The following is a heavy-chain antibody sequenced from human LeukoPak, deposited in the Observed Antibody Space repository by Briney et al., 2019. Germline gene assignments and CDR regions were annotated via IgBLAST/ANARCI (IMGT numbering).Heavy chain of an antibody. J-gene: IGHJ5*02. CDR2: VNIRTGHP. CDR1: GYTFDNYD. Sequence: ASVKVSCKASGYTFDNYDMNWVRQAPGQGPEWMGWVNIRTGHPTYVQGFTGRFVFSLDTSVSTAYLQISSLKVEDTAVYYCARVGKGATTGRWIWFDPWGQGTLVTVSS. D-gene: IGHD1-26*01. V-gene: IGHV7-4-1*02. CDR3: ARVGKGATTGRWIWFDP.